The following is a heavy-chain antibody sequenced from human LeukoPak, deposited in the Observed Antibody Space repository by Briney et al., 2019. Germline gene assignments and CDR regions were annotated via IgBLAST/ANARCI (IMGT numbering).Heavy chain of an antibody. CDR3: ARVEDYDILTGFDY. CDR1: GFTFSSYW. V-gene: IGHV3-7*01. Sequence: PGGSLRLSCAASGFTFSSYWMSWVRQAPGKGLEWVANIKQDGREKYYVDSVKGRFTISRDNAKNSLYLQMNSLRAEDTAVYYCARVEDYDILTGFDYWGQGTLVTVFS. J-gene: IGHJ4*02. D-gene: IGHD3-9*01. CDR2: IKQDGREK.